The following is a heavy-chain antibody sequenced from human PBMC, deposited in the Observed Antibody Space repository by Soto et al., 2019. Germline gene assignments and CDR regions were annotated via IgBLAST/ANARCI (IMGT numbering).Heavy chain of an antibody. CDR2: INAGNGNT. J-gene: IGHJ4*02. CDR1: GYTFTSYA. V-gene: IGHV1-3*01. Sequence: GASVKVSCKASGYTFTSYAMHWVRQAPGQRLEWMGWINAGNGNTKYSQKFQGRVTITRDTSASTAYMELGSLRSEDTAVYYCAIAGFTVAGTRVFDYWGQGTLVTVSS. CDR3: AIAGFTVAGTRVFDY. D-gene: IGHD6-19*01.